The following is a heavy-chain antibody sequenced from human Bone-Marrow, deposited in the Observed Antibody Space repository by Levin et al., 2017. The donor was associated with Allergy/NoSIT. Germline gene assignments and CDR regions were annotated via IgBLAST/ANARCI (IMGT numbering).Heavy chain of an antibody. Sequence: GESLKISCAASGFTFSRYSMHWVRQAPGKGLEWVAAFWSDGSTKYDADSVKGRFTISRDNSKNTLYLQMSSLRAEDTAVYYCAREGSVTGMRSFDYWGQGTLVTVSS. D-gene: IGHD6-19*01. CDR3: AREGSVTGMRSFDY. V-gene: IGHV3-33*01. CDR2: FWSDGSTK. CDR1: GFTFSRYS. J-gene: IGHJ4*02.